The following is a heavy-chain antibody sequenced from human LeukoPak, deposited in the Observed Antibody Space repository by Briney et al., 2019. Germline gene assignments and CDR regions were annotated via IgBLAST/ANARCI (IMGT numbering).Heavy chain of an antibody. Sequence: QSGGSLRLSCAASGFTFSSYAMHWVRQAPGKGLEWVAVISYDGSNKYYADSVKGRFTISRDNSKNTLYLQMNSLRAEDTAVYYCARGETRGDWFDPWGQGTLVTVSS. CDR1: GFTFSSYA. CDR2: ISYDGSNK. CDR3: ARGETRGDWFDP. J-gene: IGHJ5*02. V-gene: IGHV3-30-3*01. D-gene: IGHD3-3*01.